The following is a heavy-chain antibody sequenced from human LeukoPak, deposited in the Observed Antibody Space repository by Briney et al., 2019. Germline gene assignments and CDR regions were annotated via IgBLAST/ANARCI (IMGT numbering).Heavy chain of an antibody. Sequence: GRSLRLSCAASGFTFSSYGMHWVRQAPGKGLEWVAVIWYDGSNKYYADSVKGRFTISRDNSKNTLYLQMNSLRAEDTAAYYCARASPLYGSGSYLLDYWGQGTLVTVSS. D-gene: IGHD3-10*01. J-gene: IGHJ4*02. CDR2: IWYDGSNK. CDR1: GFTFSSYG. V-gene: IGHV3-33*01. CDR3: ARASPLYGSGSYLLDY.